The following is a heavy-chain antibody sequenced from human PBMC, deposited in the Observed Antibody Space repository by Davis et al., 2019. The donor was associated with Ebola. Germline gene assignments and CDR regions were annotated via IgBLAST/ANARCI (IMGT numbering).Heavy chain of an antibody. J-gene: IGHJ4*02. CDR1: GYTFTSYY. Sequence: AASVKVSCKASGYTFTSYYMHWVRQAPGQGLEWMGIINPSGGSTSYAQKFQGRVTMTRNTSISTAYMELSSLRSEDTAVYYCARGGVATFDYWGQGTLVTVSS. V-gene: IGHV1-46*01. D-gene: IGHD5-12*01. CDR2: INPSGGST. CDR3: ARGGVATFDY.